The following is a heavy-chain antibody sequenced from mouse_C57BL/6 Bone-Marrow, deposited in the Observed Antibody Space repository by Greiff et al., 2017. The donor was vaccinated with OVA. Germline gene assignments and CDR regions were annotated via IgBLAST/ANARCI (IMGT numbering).Heavy chain of an antibody. D-gene: IGHD1-1*01. J-gene: IGHJ1*03. CDR2: ISNLAYSI. CDR1: GFTFSDYG. Sequence: EVKLMESGGGLVQPGGSLKLSCAASGFTFSDYGMAWVRQAPRKGPEWVAFISNLAYSIYYADTVTGRFTISRENAKNTLYLEMRSLRSEDTAMYYCARCTTVHWYFDVWGTGTTVTVSS. V-gene: IGHV5-15*01. CDR3: ARCTTVHWYFDV.